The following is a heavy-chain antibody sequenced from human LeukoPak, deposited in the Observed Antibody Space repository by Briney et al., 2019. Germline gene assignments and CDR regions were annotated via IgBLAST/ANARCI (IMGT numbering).Heavy chain of an antibody. CDR3: AREHYDFWSGYPDYYFDY. D-gene: IGHD3-3*01. Sequence: GGSLRLSCAASGFAFSSYSMNWVRQAPGKGLEWVSSISSSSSYIYYADSVKGRFTISRDNAKNSLYLQMNSLRAEDTAVYYCAREHYDFWSGYPDYYFDYWGQGTLVTVSS. CDR2: ISSSSSYI. J-gene: IGHJ4*02. V-gene: IGHV3-21*01. CDR1: GFAFSSYS.